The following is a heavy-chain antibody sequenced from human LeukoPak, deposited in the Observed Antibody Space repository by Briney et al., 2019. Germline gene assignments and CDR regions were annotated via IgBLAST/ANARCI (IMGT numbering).Heavy chain of an antibody. D-gene: IGHD4-17*01. CDR3: ARDQFVRMTTSPSEFDY. J-gene: IGHJ4*02. CDR2: INPNSGGT. CDR1: GYTFTGYY. Sequence: KPGASVKVSCKASGYTFTGYYMHWVRQAPGQGLEWMGWINPNSGGTNYAQKFQGWVTMTRDTSISTAYMELSRLRSDDTAVYYCARDQFVRMTTSPSEFDYWGQGTLVTVSS. V-gene: IGHV1-2*04.